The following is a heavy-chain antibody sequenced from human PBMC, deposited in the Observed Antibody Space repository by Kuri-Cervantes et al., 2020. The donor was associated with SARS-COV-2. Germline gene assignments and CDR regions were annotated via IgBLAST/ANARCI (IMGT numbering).Heavy chain of an antibody. J-gene: IGHJ5*02. V-gene: IGHV4-61*02. CDR2: IYTSGST. CDR1: GGSISSGSYY. CDR3: ARDIHSSGWPGWFDP. D-gene: IGHD6-19*01. Sequence: SETLSLTCTVSGGSISSGSYYWSWIRQPAGKGLEWIGRIYTSGSTNSNPSLKSRVTISVDTSKNQFSLKLSSVTAADTAVYYCARDIHSSGWPGWFDPWGQGTLVTVSS.